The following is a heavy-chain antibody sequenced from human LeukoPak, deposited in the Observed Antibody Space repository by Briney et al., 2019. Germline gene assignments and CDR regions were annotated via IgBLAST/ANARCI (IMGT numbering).Heavy chain of an antibody. CDR3: ARGTGYYDSSGLVPFDY. J-gene: IGHJ4*02. V-gene: IGHV1-69*06. Sequence: SVRVSCKASGGTFSSYAISWVRQAPGQGLEWMGRIIPMFGTANYAQKFQGRVTITADKSTSTAYMELSSLRSEDTAVYYCARGTGYYDSSGLVPFDYWGQGTLVTVSS. D-gene: IGHD3-22*01. CDR2: IIPMFGTA. CDR1: GGTFSSYA.